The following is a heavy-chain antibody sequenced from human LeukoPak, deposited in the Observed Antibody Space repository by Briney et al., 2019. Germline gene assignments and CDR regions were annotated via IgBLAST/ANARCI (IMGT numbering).Heavy chain of an antibody. Sequence: GGSLRLSCAASGFTFSSYAMSWVRQAPGKGLEWVSAISGSSTHYADSVKGRFTISRDNSKNTLYLQMNSLRAEDTAVYYCAKPSLIVGATVGFDYWGQGTLVTVSS. D-gene: IGHD1-26*01. CDR2: ISGSST. CDR3: AKPSLIVGATVGFDY. J-gene: IGHJ4*02. V-gene: IGHV3-23*01. CDR1: GFTFSSYA.